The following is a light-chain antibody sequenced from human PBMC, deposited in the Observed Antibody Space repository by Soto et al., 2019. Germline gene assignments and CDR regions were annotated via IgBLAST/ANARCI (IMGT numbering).Light chain of an antibody. CDR1: QSVTSK. Sequence: EVVLTQSPGTLSLSPGDRATLSCGASQSVTSKLAWYQQKPGQAPRLLISGASNRATGIPDRFSGSGSGTDFTLTISRLEPEDFAVYHCQQYDSSPRTFGQGTKVDIK. CDR2: GAS. V-gene: IGKV3-20*01. CDR3: QQYDSSPRT. J-gene: IGKJ1*01.